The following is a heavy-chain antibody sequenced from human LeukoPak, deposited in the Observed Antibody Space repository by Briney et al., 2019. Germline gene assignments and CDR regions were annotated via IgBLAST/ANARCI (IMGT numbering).Heavy chain of an antibody. V-gene: IGHV1-18*01. CDR2: ISAYNGNT. CDR1: GYTFPSYD. Sequence: GASVKVSCKASGYTFPSYDISWVRQAPGQGLEWMGWISAYNGNTNYAQKLQGRVTMTTDTSTSTAYMELSRLRSDDTAVYYCAVWKGYVDFWSGPFDYWGQGTLVTVSS. CDR3: AVWKGYVDFWSGPFDY. D-gene: IGHD3-3*01. J-gene: IGHJ4*02.